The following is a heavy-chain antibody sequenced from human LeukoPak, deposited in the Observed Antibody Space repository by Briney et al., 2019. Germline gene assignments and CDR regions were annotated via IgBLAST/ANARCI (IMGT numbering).Heavy chain of an antibody. CDR2: ILHTGNT. D-gene: IGHD3-10*01. J-gene: IGHJ4*02. V-gene: IGHV4-4*02. CDR3: ARNGHYSLDY. CDR1: GGFISSGNW. Sequence: SETLSLTCTVSGGFISSGNWWCWVRQTPGKGLEWFGEILHTGNTNYNPSLKSRVTILIDKSKNHFSLKLSSVTAADTAVYYCARNGHYSLDYWGQGTLVTVSS.